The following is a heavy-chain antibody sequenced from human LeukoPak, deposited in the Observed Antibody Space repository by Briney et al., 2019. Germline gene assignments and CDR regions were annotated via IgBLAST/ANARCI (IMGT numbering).Heavy chain of an antibody. D-gene: IGHD3-22*01. CDR1: GFTFDDYG. CDR3: ARGATYYYDSSGYSADY. J-gene: IGHJ4*02. CDR2: INWNGGGT. Sequence: GGSLRLSCAASGFTFDDYGMSWVRQAPGKGLEWVSGINWNGGGTGYADSVKGRFTIARDNAKNSLYLVMNSLRAEDTAVYYCARGATYYYDSSGYSADYWGQGTLVTVSS. V-gene: IGHV3-20*04.